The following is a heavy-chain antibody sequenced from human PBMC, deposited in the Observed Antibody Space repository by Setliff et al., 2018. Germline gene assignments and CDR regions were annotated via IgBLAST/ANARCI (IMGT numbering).Heavy chain of an antibody. CDR1: GFTFSGFS. Sequence: GSLRLSCAASGFTFSGFSLHWVRQAPGKGLEWVSRIHSDGTTTAYADSVRGRVTVSRDNAKNTLYLQMNSLRVEDTAIYYCARGFGYAAWYYLDYWGQGTLVTVPS. CDR3: ARGFGYAAWYYLDY. D-gene: IGHD2-2*03. J-gene: IGHJ4*02. V-gene: IGHV3-74*01. CDR2: IHSDGTTT.